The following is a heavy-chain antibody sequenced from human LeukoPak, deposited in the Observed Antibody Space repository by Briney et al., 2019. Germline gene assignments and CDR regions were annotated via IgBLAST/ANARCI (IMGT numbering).Heavy chain of an antibody. Sequence: KASETLSLTCAVYGGSFSGYYWSWIRQPPGKGLEWIGEINHSGSTNYNPSLKSRVTISVDTSKNQFSLKLSSVTAADTAVYYCASLYCSGGSCYSAPFDYWGQGTLVTVSS. J-gene: IGHJ4*02. CDR1: GGSFSGYY. CDR3: ASLYCSGGSCYSAPFDY. D-gene: IGHD2-15*01. V-gene: IGHV4-34*01. CDR2: INHSGST.